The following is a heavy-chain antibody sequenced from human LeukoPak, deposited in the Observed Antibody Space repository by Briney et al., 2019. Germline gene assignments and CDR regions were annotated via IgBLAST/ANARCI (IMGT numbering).Heavy chain of an antibody. D-gene: IGHD2-15*01. CDR2: ISRTI. V-gene: IGHV3-48*01. J-gene: IGHJ4*02. Sequence: GGSLRLSCAASGFTFSSYSMNWVRQAPGKGMEWVSYISRTIYYADSVKGRFTISRDNAKNSLYLQMNSLRAEDTAVYYCAKAPVTTCSGAYCYPFDYWGQGTLVTVSS. CDR3: AKAPVTTCSGAYCYPFDY. CDR1: GFTFSSYS.